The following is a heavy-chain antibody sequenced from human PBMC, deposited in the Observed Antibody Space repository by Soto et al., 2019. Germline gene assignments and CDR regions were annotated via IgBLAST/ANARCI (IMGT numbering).Heavy chain of an antibody. D-gene: IGHD2-21*01. CDR3: ARDNVVIPDDTDH. CDR2: INPSGDST. J-gene: IGHJ1*01. Sequence: QVQLVQSGAEVRKPGASVKISCKASGYSFTTYYVHWVRQAPGQGLEWVGIINPSGDSTNYAQKLQGRVIMTADTSTSTVYMELRSLRSEDTAVYYCARDNVVIPDDTDHWGQDTLVTVSS. CDR1: GYSFTTYY. V-gene: IGHV1-46*04.